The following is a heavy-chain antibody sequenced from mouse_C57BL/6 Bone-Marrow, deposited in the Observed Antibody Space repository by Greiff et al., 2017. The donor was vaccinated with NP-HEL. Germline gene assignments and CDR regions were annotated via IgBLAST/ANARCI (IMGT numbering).Heavy chain of an antibody. D-gene: IGHD1-1*01. Sequence: VKLQQPGAELVKPGASVKLSCKASGYTFTSYWMHWVKQRPGQGLEWIGMIHPNSGSTNYNEKFKSKATLTVDKSSSTAYMQLSSLTSEDSAVYYCARGGKNYGPFDYWGQGTTLTVSS. CDR2: IHPNSGST. CDR3: ARGGKNYGPFDY. CDR1: GYTFTSYW. J-gene: IGHJ2*01. V-gene: IGHV1-64*01.